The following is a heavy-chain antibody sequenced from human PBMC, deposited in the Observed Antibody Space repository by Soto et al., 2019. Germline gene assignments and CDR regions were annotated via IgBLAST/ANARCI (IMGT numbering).Heavy chain of an antibody. CDR2: ISGSGGST. CDR3: AKETRIAAAGTRHFQH. Sequence: EVQLLESGGGLVQPGGSLRLSCAASGFTFSSYAMSWVRQAPGKGLEWVSAISGSGGSTYYADSVKGRFTISRDNSKNTLYLQMNSLRAEDTAVYYCAKETRIAAAGTRHFQHWGKGTLVTVSS. CDR1: GFTFSSYA. D-gene: IGHD6-13*01. J-gene: IGHJ1*01. V-gene: IGHV3-23*01.